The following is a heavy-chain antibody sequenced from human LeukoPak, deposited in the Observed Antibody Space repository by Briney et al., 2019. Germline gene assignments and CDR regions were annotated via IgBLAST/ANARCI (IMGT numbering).Heavy chain of an antibody. D-gene: IGHD6-19*01. CDR3: AKGPYSTGWYFDY. CDR2: ISGSGGST. Sequence: GGSLRLSCAASGFTFSSYAMSWVRQAPGKGLEWVSAISGSGGSTYYADSVKGRFTISRDNSKNTLYLQMNSPRAEDTAVYYCAKGPYSTGWYFDYWGQGTLVTVSS. CDR1: GFTFSSYA. J-gene: IGHJ4*02. V-gene: IGHV3-23*01.